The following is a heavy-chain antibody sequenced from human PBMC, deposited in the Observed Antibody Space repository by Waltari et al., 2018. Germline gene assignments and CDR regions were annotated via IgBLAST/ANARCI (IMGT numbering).Heavy chain of an antibody. V-gene: IGHV3-21*01. J-gene: IGHJ2*01. CDR2: ISRSSSYI. CDR1: GFTFSRYS. D-gene: IGHD6-13*01. Sequence: EVQLVESGGGLVKPGGSLRLSCAASGFTFSRYSMNWVRQAPGKGLEWVSAISRSSSYICNAAEVKGLSAISGDNAETSLCLQMNSLRAEDTDVYYCARDAQPGIAAAKGGYFDLWGRGTLVTVSS. CDR3: ARDAQPGIAAAKGGYFDL.